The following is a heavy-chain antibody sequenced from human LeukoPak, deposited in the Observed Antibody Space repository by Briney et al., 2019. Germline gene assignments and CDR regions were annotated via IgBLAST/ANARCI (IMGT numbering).Heavy chain of an antibody. Sequence: GGSLRLSCAASGFTFSSYAMSWVRQAPGKGLEWVSAISGSGGSTNYADSVKGRFTISRDNSKNTLYLQMNSLRAEDTAVYYCAKAMIVVVRKAFFDYWGQGTLVTVSS. D-gene: IGHD3-22*01. J-gene: IGHJ4*02. CDR3: AKAMIVVVRKAFFDY. V-gene: IGHV3-23*01. CDR1: GFTFSSYA. CDR2: ISGSGGST.